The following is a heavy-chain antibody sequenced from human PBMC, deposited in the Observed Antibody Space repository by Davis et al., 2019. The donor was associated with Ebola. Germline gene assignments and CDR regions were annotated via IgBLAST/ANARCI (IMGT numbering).Heavy chain of an antibody. Sequence: GESLKISCAASGFTFRGFWMSWVRQAPGKGLEWVANIKQDGSEKYYVNSVKGRFTISRDNAKNSLYLQMNSLRDEDTAVYYCARAAVDTAMVRLGLYFDYWGQGTLVTVSS. J-gene: IGHJ4*02. CDR1: GFTFRGFW. D-gene: IGHD5-18*01. CDR3: ARAAVDTAMVRLGLYFDY. CDR2: IKQDGSEK. V-gene: IGHV3-7*04.